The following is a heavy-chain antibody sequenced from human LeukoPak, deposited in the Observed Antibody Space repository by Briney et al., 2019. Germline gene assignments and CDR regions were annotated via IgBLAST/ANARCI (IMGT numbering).Heavy chain of an antibody. CDR2: IYYSGST. V-gene: IGHV4-59*08. CDR3: ASRAAAYYDILTGSEDYYFDY. CDR1: GGSISSYY. D-gene: IGHD3-9*01. J-gene: IGHJ4*02. Sequence: PSETLSLTCTVSGGSISSYYWSWIRQPPGKGLGWIGYIYYSGSTNYNPSLKSRVTISVDTSKNQFSLKLSSVTAADTAVYYCASRAAAYYDILTGSEDYYFDYWGQGTLVTVSS.